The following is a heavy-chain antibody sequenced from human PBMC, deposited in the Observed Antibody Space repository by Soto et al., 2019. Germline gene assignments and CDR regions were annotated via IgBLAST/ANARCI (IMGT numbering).Heavy chain of an antibody. CDR3: ARHTPAISISDH. V-gene: IGHV4-39*01. CDR1: GGSASSSSYY. D-gene: IGHD2-15*01. CDR2: IHYSGRN. Sequence: SETLSLTCTVSGGSASSSSYYWGWIRQPPGKGLEWIGSIHYSGRNYYNPTLKSRVTISVDLPKNLFSLNVSSVTAADTAVYYCARHTPAISISDHWGQGTLVTVSS. J-gene: IGHJ4*02.